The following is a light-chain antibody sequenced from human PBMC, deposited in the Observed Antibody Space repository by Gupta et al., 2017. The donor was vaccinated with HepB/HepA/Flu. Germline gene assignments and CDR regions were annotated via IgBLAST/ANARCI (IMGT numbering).Light chain of an antibody. CDR1: SSDVGGYNY. J-gene: IGLJ3*02. CDR3: SSYTSSSTRV. CDR2: DVR. Sequence: SALTQPASVSGSPGQSITISCTGTSSDVGGYNYVSWYQQHPGKAPKLMIYDVRNRPSGVSNRFSCSKSGNTASLTISGLQAEDEAYYYCSSYTSSSTRVFGGGTKLTVL. V-gene: IGLV2-14*03.